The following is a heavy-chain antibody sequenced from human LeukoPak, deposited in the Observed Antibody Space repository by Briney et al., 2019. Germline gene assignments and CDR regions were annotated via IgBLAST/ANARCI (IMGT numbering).Heavy chain of an antibody. CDR2: IRSKAYGGTT. CDR1: GFTFSSYG. Sequence: PGGSLRLSCVASGFTFSSYGMSWVRRAPGKGLEWVGFIRSKAYGGTTEYAASVKGRFTISRDDSKSIAYLQMNSLKTEDTAVYYCTRDPRNSSWTHNWFDPWGQGTLVTVSS. CDR3: TRDPRNSSWTHNWFDP. D-gene: IGHD6-13*01. V-gene: IGHV3-49*04. J-gene: IGHJ5*02.